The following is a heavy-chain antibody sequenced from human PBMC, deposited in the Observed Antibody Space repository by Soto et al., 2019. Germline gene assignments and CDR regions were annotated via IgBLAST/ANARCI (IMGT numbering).Heavy chain of an antibody. V-gene: IGHV1-69*02. CDR2: IIPILGIA. CDR3: ARGVREPNYGMDV. D-gene: IGHD1-1*01. Sequence: QVRLVQSGAEVKKPGSSVKVSCKASGGTFSSYTISWVRQAPGQGLEWMGRIIPILGIANYAQKFQGRVTITADKSTSTAYMELSSLRSEDTAVYYCARGVREPNYGMDVWGQGTTVTVSS. J-gene: IGHJ6*02. CDR1: GGTFSSYT.